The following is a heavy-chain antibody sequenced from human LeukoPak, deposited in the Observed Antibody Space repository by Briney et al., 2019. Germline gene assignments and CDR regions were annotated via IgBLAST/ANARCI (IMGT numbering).Heavy chain of an antibody. Sequence: ASVKVPCRASGYTFTGYYMHWVQQAPGQGLEWMGWINPNSGDTNYAQKFQGRVTMTRDTSINIGYMELSRLRTDDTAVYFCAKNPYEYYFDYWGQGTLVTVSS. D-gene: IGHD5-12*01. CDR2: INPNSGDT. CDR3: AKNPYEYYFDY. J-gene: IGHJ4*02. CDR1: GYTFTGYY. V-gene: IGHV1-2*02.